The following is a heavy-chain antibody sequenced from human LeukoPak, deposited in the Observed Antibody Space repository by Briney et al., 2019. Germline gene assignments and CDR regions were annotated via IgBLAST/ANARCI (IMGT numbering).Heavy chain of an antibody. J-gene: IGHJ4*02. CDR2: INTNTGNP. CDR3: ARVSRGIAAAAFDY. D-gene: IGHD6-13*01. Sequence: ASVKVSCKASGYTFTSYAMNWVRQAPGQGLEWMGWINTNTGNPTYAQGFTGRFVFSLDTSVSTAYLQISSLKAEDTAVYYCARVSRGIAAAAFDYWGQGTLVTVSS. CDR1: GYTFTSYA. V-gene: IGHV7-4-1*02.